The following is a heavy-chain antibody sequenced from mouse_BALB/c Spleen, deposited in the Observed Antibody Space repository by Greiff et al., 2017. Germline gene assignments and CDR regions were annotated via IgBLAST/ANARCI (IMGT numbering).Heavy chain of an antibody. CDR3: ARHTGYWYFDV. CDR2: ISSGGGST. V-gene: IGHV5-12-1*01. CDR1: GFTFSSYG. Sequence: EVKLVESGGDLVKPGGSLKLSCAASGFTFSSYGMSWVRQTPEKRLEWVAYISSGGGSTYYPDTVKGRFTISRDNAKNTLYLQMSSLKSEDTAMYYCARHTGYWYFDVWGAGTTVTVSS. J-gene: IGHJ1*01. D-gene: IGHD4-1*01.